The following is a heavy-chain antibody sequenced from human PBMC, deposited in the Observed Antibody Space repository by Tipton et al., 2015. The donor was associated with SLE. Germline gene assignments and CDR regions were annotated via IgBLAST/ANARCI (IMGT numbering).Heavy chain of an antibody. V-gene: IGHV4-61*02. J-gene: IGHJ4*02. D-gene: IGHD5-12*01. Sequence: TLSLTCTVSGGSLSGDTYYWSWIRQPAGEGLEWIGRIFTSGNTNYNPSLKSRVTISVDTSKNRLSLQLSSVTAADTALYYCARLISAYDCNFDYWGQGTLVTVSS. CDR1: GGSLSGDTYY. CDR3: ARLISAYDCNFDY. CDR2: IFTSGNT.